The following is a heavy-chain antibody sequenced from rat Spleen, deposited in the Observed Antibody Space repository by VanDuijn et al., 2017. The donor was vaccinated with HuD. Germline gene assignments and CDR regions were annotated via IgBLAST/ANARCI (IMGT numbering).Heavy chain of an antibody. CDR3: ARGGLWFAY. Sequence: QVQLKESGPGLVQPSQTLSLTCTVSGFSLRSYHVSWGRQPPGKGLEWMGVIGGDGSTAYNSALKSRLSISRDTSKSQVFLKMSSLKTEDTATYYCARGGLWFAYWGQGTLVTVSS. J-gene: IGHJ3*01. CDR2: IGGDGST. CDR1: GFSLRSYH. V-gene: IGHV2-32*01.